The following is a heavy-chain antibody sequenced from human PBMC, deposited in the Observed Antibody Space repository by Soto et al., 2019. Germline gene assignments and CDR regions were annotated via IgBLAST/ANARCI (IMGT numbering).Heavy chain of an antibody. J-gene: IGHJ5*02. Sequence: SETLSLTCTVSGGSISSGGYYWSWIRQHPGKGLEWIGYIYYSGSTYYNPSLKSRVTISVDTSKNQFSLKLSSVTAADTAVYYCARVLGAVSTASNWFDPWGQGTLVTVSS. CDR1: GGSISSGGYY. D-gene: IGHD4-17*01. CDR3: ARVLGAVSTASNWFDP. V-gene: IGHV4-31*03. CDR2: IYYSGST.